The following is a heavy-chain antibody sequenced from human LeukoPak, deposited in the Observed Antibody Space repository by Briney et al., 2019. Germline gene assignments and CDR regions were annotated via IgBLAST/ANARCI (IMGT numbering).Heavy chain of an antibody. CDR3: AKEHRISGSTRGFDF. CDR2: SSSSGDRT. Sequence: SGGSLRLSCAASGLIFSSHAMSWVRQAPGKGLEWVSASSSSGDRTYYADSVKGRFTISRDNSKNTVYLQMISLGAEDTAIYYCAKEHRISGSTRGFDFWGQGTLVTVSS. J-gene: IGHJ4*02. V-gene: IGHV3-23*01. CDR1: GLIFSSHA. D-gene: IGHD1-7*01.